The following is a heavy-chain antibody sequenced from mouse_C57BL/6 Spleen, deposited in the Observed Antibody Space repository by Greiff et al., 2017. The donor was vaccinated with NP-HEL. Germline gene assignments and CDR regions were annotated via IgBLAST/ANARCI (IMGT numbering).Heavy chain of an antibody. Sequence: EVQLVESGGGLVKPGGSLKLSCAASGFTFSSYAMSWVRQTPEKRLEWVATISDGGSYTYYPDNVKGRFTISRDNAKNNLYLQMSHLKSEDTAMYYCARDGSSPHYYAMDYWGQGTSVTVSS. J-gene: IGHJ4*01. D-gene: IGHD1-1*01. CDR3: ARDGSSPHYYAMDY. V-gene: IGHV5-4*01. CDR1: GFTFSSYA. CDR2: ISDGGSYT.